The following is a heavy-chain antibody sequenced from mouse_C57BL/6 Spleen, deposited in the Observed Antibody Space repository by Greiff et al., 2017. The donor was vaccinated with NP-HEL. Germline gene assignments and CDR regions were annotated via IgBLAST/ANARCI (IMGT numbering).Heavy chain of an antibody. J-gene: IGHJ3*01. CDR2: INPSTGGT. Sequence: EVKLMESGPELVKPGASVKISCKASGYSFTGYYMNWVKQSPEKSLEWIGEINPSTGGTTYNQKFKAKATLTVDKSSSTAYMQLKSLTSEDSAVYDCARSGPYYLAWFAYWGQGTLVTVSA. V-gene: IGHV1-42*01. CDR3: ARSGPYYLAWFAY. CDR1: GYSFTGYY. D-gene: IGHD2-10*01.